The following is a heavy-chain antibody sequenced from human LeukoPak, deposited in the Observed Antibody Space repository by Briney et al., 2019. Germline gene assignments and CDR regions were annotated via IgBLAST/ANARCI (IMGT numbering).Heavy chain of an antibody. V-gene: IGHV3-21*01. J-gene: IGHJ6*03. CDR3: ARVANWNYGYYYYYMDV. CDR2: ISSSSSYI. CDR1: GFTFSSYS. Sequence: GGSLRLSCAASGFTFSSYSMNWVRQAPGKGLEWVSSISSSSSYIYYADSVKGRFTISRDNAKNSLYLQINSLRAEDTAVYYCARVANWNYGYYYYYMDVWGKGTTVTVSS. D-gene: IGHD1-7*01.